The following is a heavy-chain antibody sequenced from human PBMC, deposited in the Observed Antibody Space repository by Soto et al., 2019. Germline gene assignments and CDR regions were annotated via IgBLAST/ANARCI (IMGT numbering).Heavy chain of an antibody. J-gene: IGHJ5*02. V-gene: IGHV4-31*03. CDR2: IYYSGST. Sequence: QVQLQESGPGLVKPSQTLSLTCTVSGGSISSGGYYWSWIRQHPGKGLEWIGYIYYSGSTYYNPSLKSRVTISVDTSKNQFSLKLSSVTAADTAVYYCARVRRYYGSGLNWFDPWGQGTLVTVSS. CDR1: GGSISSGGYY. CDR3: ARVRRYYGSGLNWFDP. D-gene: IGHD3-10*01.